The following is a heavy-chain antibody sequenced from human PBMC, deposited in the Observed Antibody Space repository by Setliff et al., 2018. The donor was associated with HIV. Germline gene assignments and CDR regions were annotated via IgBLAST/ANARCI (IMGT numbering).Heavy chain of an antibody. CDR1: GGSLSDHY. CDR2: INHSGST. J-gene: IGHJ4*02. Sequence: PSETLSLTCAGYGGSLSDHYWSWIRQPPGKGLEWIGEINHSGSTNYNPSLRSRVSISVDTSKNQFSLRLSSVTAADTAVYYCARDPSSSGWSEGLYYFDSWGRGTLVTVSS. D-gene: IGHD6-19*01. V-gene: IGHV4-34*01. CDR3: ARDPSSSGWSEGLYYFDS.